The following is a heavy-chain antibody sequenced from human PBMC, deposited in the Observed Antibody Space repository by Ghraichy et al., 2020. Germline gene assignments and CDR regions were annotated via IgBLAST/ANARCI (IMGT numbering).Heavy chain of an antibody. CDR1: GFTFSNYA. D-gene: IGHD3-22*01. J-gene: IGHJ4*02. CDR2: ISGSGDST. Sequence: GGSLRLSCTASGFTFSNYAMSWVRQVPGKGLEWVSGISGSGDSTYYADSVRGRFTISRDNSKNTLYLQMNSLRAEDTAVYYCAKDIMMVVIITIDYWGQGTLVTVSS. CDR3: AKDIMMVVIITIDY. V-gene: IGHV3-23*01.